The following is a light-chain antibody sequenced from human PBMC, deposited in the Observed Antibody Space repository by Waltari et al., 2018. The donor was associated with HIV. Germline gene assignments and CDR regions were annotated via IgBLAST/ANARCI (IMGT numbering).Light chain of an antibody. V-gene: IGKV4-1*01. J-gene: IGKJ1*01. CDR1: QTIFYSSKNKNY. CDR2: WAS. CDR3: QQYYSSPPT. Sequence: DIVMTQSPDSLALSLGEGATINCKSSQTIFYSSKNKNYLAWYHQKPGQTPKLLSYWASTRDSGVPDRFSGSGSRTDFTLTISNLQSEDVAIYFCQQYYSSPPTFGQGTKVEVK.